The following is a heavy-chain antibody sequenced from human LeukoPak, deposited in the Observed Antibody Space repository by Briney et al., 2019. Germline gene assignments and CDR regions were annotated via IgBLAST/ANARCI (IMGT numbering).Heavy chain of an antibody. CDR1: GGSISSYY. Sequence: TSETLSLTCTVSGGSISSYYWSWIRQPPGKGLEWIGYIYYSGSTNYNPSLKSRVTISVDTSKNQFSLKLSSVTAADTAVYFCVRGPYSYDSSGAFDIWGQGTMVTVSS. V-gene: IGHV4-59*08. CDR2: IYYSGST. D-gene: IGHD3-22*01. J-gene: IGHJ3*02. CDR3: VRGPYSYDSSGAFDI.